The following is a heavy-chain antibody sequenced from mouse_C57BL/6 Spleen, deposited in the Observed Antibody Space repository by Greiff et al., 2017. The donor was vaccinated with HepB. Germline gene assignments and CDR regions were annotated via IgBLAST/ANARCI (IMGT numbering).Heavy chain of an antibody. D-gene: IGHD1-1*01. J-gene: IGHJ2*01. CDR2: IYPSDSET. CDR1: GYTFTSYW. CDR3: AITTVVAFDY. Sequence: QVQLQQPGAELVRPGSSVKLSCKASGYTFTSYWMDWVKQRPGQGLEWIGNIYPSDSETHYNQKFKDKATLTVDKSSSTAYMQLSSLTSEDSAVYYCAITTVVAFDYWGQGTTLTVSS. V-gene: IGHV1-61*01.